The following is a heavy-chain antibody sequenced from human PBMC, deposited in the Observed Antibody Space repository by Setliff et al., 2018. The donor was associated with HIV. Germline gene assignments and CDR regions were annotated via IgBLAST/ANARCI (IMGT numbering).Heavy chain of an antibody. J-gene: IGHJ4*02. V-gene: IGHV4-39*07. CDR2: IYYSGST. CDR1: GGSISSSSYY. D-gene: IGHD3-10*01. Sequence: SETLSLTCTVSGGSISSSSYYWGWIRQPPGKGLEWIGSIYYSGSTYYNPSLKSRVTISVDTSKNQFSLKLSSVTAADTAVYYCARASSEGYYGSGSPVYFDYWGQGTLVTVSS. CDR3: ARASSEGYYGSGSPVYFDY.